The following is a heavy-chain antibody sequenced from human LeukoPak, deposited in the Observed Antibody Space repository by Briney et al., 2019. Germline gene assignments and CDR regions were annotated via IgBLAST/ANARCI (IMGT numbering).Heavy chain of an antibody. CDR2: IRSKAYGGTT. J-gene: IGHJ3*02. D-gene: IGHD6-19*01. Sequence: GGSLRLSCTASGFTFGEYAMSWVRQAPGKGREWVGFIRSKAYGGTTEYAASVKGRFTISRDDSKSIAYLQMNSPKTEDTAVYYCTREGGSGWYGDAFDIGGQGTMITVSS. CDR3: TREGGSGWYGDAFDI. CDR1: GFTFGEYA. V-gene: IGHV3-49*04.